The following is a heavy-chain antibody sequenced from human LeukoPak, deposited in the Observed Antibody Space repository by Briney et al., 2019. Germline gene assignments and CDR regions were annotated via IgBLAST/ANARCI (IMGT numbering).Heavy chain of an antibody. CDR2: ISSSSSTI. J-gene: IGHJ4*02. CDR3: ATGEATYYYDSSGYRSVDY. V-gene: IGHV3-48*02. D-gene: IGHD3-22*01. Sequence: PGGSLRLSCAASGFTFTSYAMSWVRQAPGKGLEWVSYISSSSSTIYYADSVKGRFTISRDNAKNSLYLQMNSLRDEDTAVYYCATGEATYYYDSSGYRSVDYWGQGTLVTVSS. CDR1: GFTFTSYA.